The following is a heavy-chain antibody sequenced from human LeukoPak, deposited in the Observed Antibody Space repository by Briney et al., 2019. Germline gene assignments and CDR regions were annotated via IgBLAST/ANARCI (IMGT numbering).Heavy chain of an antibody. CDR3: ARDFFDGHGYTFYYYGMDV. J-gene: IGHJ6*02. D-gene: IGHD3-22*01. CDR1: GYTFTNYD. CDR2: MNPTSGKA. Sequence: ASVKVTCKASGYTFTNYDVNWVRQATGQGLEWMGWMNPTSGKAGFAQRFQGRVSMTRNISISTAYMELSSLRSEDTAVYYCARDFFDGHGYTFYYYGMDVWGQGTTVTVSS. V-gene: IGHV1-8*01.